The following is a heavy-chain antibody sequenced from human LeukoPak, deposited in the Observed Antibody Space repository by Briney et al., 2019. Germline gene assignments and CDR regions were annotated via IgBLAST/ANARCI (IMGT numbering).Heavy chain of an antibody. CDR1: GGTFSSYA. Sequence: ASVKVSCKVSGGTFSSYAISWVRQAPGQGLEWMGGIIPIFGTANYAQKFQGRVTITADESTSTAYMELSSLRSEDTAVYYCADLTTVERSPFDIWGQGTMVTVSS. J-gene: IGHJ3*02. CDR3: ADLTTVERSPFDI. D-gene: IGHD4-23*01. CDR2: IIPIFGTA. V-gene: IGHV1-69*13.